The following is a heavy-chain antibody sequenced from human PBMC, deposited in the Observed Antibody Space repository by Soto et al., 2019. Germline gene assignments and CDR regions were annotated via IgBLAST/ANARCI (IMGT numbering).Heavy chain of an antibody. CDR1: VITFSSHW. Sequence: EVQLVESGGGLVQPGGSLRLSCAASVITFSSHWMYWVRQAPGKGLVWVSHIKSDGSGTTYADSVKGRFTISRDNAKSTVYLQMNSLRVEDTAVYYCARDWGYSQDYWGQGTLVTVSS. J-gene: IGHJ4*02. CDR2: IKSDGSGT. CDR3: ARDWGYSQDY. D-gene: IGHD5-18*01. V-gene: IGHV3-74*01.